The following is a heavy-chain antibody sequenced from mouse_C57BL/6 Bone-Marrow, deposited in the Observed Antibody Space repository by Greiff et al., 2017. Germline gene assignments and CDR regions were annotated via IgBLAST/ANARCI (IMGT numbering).Heavy chain of an antibody. CDR1: GFTFSSYA. V-gene: IGHV5-4*01. CDR2: ISDGGSYT. CDR3: ARGYYGSSYLYYFDY. D-gene: IGHD1-1*01. J-gene: IGHJ2*01. Sequence: EVQVVESGGGLVKPGGSLKLSCAASGFTFSSYAMSWVRQTPEKRLEWVATISDGGSYTYYPDNVKGRFTISRDNAKNNLYLQMSHLKSEDTAMYYCARGYYGSSYLYYFDYWGQGTTLTVSS.